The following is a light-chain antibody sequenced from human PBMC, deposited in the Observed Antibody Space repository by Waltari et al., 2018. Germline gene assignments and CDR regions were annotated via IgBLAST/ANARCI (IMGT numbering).Light chain of an antibody. J-gene: IGLJ1*01. CDR1: TGAVTSGYF. V-gene: IGLV7-43*01. CDR2: SAN. CDR3: LLFYGGAYV. Sequence: QTVVTQEPSLTVSPGGTVTLTCASSTGAVTSGYFPTWFQQRPGQPPRYLLYSANKKHPWTLARLSGCRVGGKAARTLSGVQPEDEADYYCLLFYGGAYVFGTGTKLTVL.